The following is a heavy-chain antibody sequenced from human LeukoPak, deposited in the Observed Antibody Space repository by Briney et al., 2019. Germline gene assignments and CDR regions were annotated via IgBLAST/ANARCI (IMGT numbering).Heavy chain of an antibody. CDR1: GGTFSSYA. D-gene: IGHD3-3*01. V-gene: IGHV1-69*05. Sequence: SVKVSCKASGGTFSSYAISWMRQAPGQGLEWMGRIIPIFGTANYAQKFQGRVTITTDESTSTAYMELSSLRSEDTAVYYCARALGILEPFDYWGQGTLVTVSS. CDR2: IIPIFGTA. CDR3: ARALGILEPFDY. J-gene: IGHJ4*02.